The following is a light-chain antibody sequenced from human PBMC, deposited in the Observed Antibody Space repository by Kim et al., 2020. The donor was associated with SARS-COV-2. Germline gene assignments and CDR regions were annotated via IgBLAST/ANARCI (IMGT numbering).Light chain of an antibody. Sequence: AIQMTQSPSSLSASIGDRVTITCRASQDIRNDLGGYQQKPGKAPELLIYAASSLQSGVPSRFAGSGSGTDFTLTISSLQPEDFATYYCLQDYNYPYTFGQGTKLEI. CDR1: QDIRND. CDR3: LQDYNYPYT. V-gene: IGKV1-6*01. J-gene: IGKJ2*01. CDR2: AAS.